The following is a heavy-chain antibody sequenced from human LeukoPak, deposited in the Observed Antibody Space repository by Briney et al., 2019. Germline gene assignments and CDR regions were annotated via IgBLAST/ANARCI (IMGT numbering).Heavy chain of an antibody. D-gene: IGHD5-24*01. CDR3: ARGGGYNSPFGY. CDR2: ISYSGNT. V-gene: IGHV4-59*01. J-gene: IGHJ4*02. CDR1: GGSISSYY. Sequence: SETLSLTCTVSGGSISSYYWSWIRQPPGKGLKWIGYISYSGNTNYNPSLKSRVTISVDTSKNQFSLKLSSVTAADTAVYYCARGGGYNSPFGYWGQGTLVTVSS.